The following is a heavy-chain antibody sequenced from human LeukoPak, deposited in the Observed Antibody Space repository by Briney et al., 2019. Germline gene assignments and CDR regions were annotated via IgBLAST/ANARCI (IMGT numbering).Heavy chain of an antibody. CDR2: INPSGGST. V-gene: IGHV1-46*01. Sequence: ASVKVSCKASGYTFTSYYMHWVRQAPGQGLEWMGIINPSGGSTSYAQKFQGRVTMTRDMSTSTVYMELSSLRSEDTAVYYCARGETSGYSSSWRNWFDPWGQGTLVTVSS. D-gene: IGHD6-13*01. CDR3: ARGETSGYSSSWRNWFDP. CDR1: GYTFTSYY. J-gene: IGHJ5*02.